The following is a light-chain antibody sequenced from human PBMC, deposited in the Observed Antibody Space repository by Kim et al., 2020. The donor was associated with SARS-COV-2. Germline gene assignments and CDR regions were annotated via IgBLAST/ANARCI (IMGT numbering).Light chain of an antibody. CDR2: RNN. CDR1: RSNIGRNY. CDR3: AAWDDSLSGYV. Sequence: GQRVTLSCSGSRSNIGRNYVYWYQQLPGTAPNLLIYRNNQRPSGVPDRFSGSKSGTSASLAISGLRSEDEADYYCAAWDDSLSGYVFGTGTKVTV. V-gene: IGLV1-47*01. J-gene: IGLJ1*01.